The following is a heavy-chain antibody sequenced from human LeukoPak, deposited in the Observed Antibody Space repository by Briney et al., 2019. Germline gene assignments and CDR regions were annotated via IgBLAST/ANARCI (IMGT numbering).Heavy chain of an antibody. D-gene: IGHD3-22*01. J-gene: IGHJ3*02. V-gene: IGHV1-24*01. CDR1: GYTLTELS. CDR3: ATDLDSSGYFGAFDI. Sequence: GASVKVSCKVSGYTLTELSMHWVRQAPGKGLEWMGGFDPEDGETIYAQKFQGRVTMTEDTSTDTAYMELSSLRSDDTAVYYCATDLDSSGYFGAFDIWGQGTMVTVSS. CDR2: FDPEDGET.